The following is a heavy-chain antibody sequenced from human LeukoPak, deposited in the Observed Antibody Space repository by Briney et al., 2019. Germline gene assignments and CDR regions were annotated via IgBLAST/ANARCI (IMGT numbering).Heavy chain of an antibody. D-gene: IGHD6-19*01. CDR3: ARDVRDSSGWYRGTDNWFDP. J-gene: IGHJ5*02. Sequence: SETLSLTCTVSGGSISSSSYYWGWIRQPPGKGLEWIGSIYYSGSTYYNPSLKSRVTISVDTSKNQFSLKLSSVTAADTAVYYCARDVRDSSGWYRGTDNWFDPWGQGTLVTVSS. CDR2: IYYSGST. CDR1: GGSISSSSYY. V-gene: IGHV4-39*02.